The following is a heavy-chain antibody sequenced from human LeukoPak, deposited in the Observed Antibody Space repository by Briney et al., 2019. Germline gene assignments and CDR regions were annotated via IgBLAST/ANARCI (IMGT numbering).Heavy chain of an antibody. V-gene: IGHV3-43*01. CDR1: GFTFDDFS. D-gene: IGHD6-13*01. J-gene: IGHJ4*02. CDR3: AKEVRGSSWTGFDS. CDR2: INKDGDRT. Sequence: QSGGSLRLSCADSGFTFDDFSIHWVRQAPGKGLEWVSLINKDGDRTYYADSVEGRFTISRDNSKNSLYLQMNSLTTEDTALYYCAKEVRGSSWTGFDSWGQGTQVTVSS.